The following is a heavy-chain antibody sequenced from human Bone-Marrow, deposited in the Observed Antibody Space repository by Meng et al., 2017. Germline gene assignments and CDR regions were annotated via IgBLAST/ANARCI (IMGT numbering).Heavy chain of an antibody. J-gene: IGHJ6*02. CDR1: GGTFSSYA. Sequence: SVKVSCKASGGTFSSYAISWVRQAPGQGLEWMGGIIPIFGTANYAQKFQGRVTITADESTSTAYMELSSLRSEDTAVYYCARSGNRIAAADNIRWYYYYGMDVWGQGTTVTVSS. V-gene: IGHV1-69*13. CDR2: IIPIFGTA. D-gene: IGHD6-13*01. CDR3: ARSGNRIAAADNIRWYYYYGMDV.